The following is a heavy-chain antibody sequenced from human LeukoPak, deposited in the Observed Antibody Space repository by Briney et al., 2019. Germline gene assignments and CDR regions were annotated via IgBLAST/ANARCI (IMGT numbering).Heavy chain of an antibody. CDR3: VQRHCDGGNCLHRDY. CDR2: ICPDGRTT. V-gene: IGHV3-74*01. Sequence: GGSLRLSCAASGFTFSSFWMHWVRQAPGKGLVWVSHICPDGRTTYYADFVKGRLTISRDNAKNTLYLQINGLRAEDTAVYYCVQRHCDGGNCLHRDYWGQGTLVTVSS. J-gene: IGHJ4*02. CDR1: GFTFSSFW. D-gene: IGHD2-15*01.